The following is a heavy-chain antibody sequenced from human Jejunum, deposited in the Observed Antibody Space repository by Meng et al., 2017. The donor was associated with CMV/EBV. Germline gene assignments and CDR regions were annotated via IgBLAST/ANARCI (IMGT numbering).Heavy chain of an antibody. D-gene: IGHD5-18*01. J-gene: IGHJ4*02. CDR2: IWNDGSNK. V-gene: IGHV3-33*06. Sequence: SCEASGFTLNSYGMRWVRQAPGKGLEWVATIWNDGSNKYYAESVKGRFTISRDTSKRTLYLQMNDLRAEDTAVYYCAKEGNSWASLDYWGQGTLVTVSS. CDR3: AKEGNSWASLDY. CDR1: GFTLNSYG.